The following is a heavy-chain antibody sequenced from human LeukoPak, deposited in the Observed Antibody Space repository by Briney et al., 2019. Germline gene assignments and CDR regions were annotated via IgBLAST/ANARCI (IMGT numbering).Heavy chain of an antibody. CDR1: GFTFSNFG. J-gene: IGHJ3*02. CDR3: ARIGFRTYYYDSSGYYYGFGAFDI. Sequence: GGSLRLSCAASGFTFSNFGMHWVRQAPGKWLEWVAVISYDGDNKYYVDSVKGRFTISRDNSKNTLYMKMNRLRAEDTAVYYCARIGFRTYYYDSSGYYYGFGAFDIWGQGTMVTVSS. CDR2: ISYDGDNK. V-gene: IGHV3-30*03. D-gene: IGHD3-22*01.